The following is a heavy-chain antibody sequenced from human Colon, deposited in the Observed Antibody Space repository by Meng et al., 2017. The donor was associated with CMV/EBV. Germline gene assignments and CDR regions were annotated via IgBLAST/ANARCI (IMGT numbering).Heavy chain of an antibody. D-gene: IGHD2-2*02. CDR1: GASITSSRYY. V-gene: IGHV4-39*07. J-gene: IGHJ5*02. CDR3: ARGFCSSNSCYTGDDWFDP. CDR2: IYYSGGT. Sequence: SETLSLTCTVSGASITSSRYYWAWIRQPPGKGLEWIATIYYSGGTYYNPSLKSRVTLSLDTSKNQVSLKLSFVTAADTAEYYCARGFCSSNSCYTGDDWFDPWGQGTQVTVSS.